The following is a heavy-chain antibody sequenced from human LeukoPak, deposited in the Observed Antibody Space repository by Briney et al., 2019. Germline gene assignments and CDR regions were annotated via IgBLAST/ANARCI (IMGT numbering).Heavy chain of an antibody. J-gene: IGHJ4*02. CDR1: GFTFSNFA. CDR3: ARVEGYDSSGYYGD. Sequence: TGGSLRLSCAASGFTFSNFAMNWVRQAPGKGLEWVSSISSSSSYIYYADSVKGRFTISRDNAKNSLYLQMNSLRAEDSAVYYCARVEGYDSSGYYGDWGQGTLVTVSS. D-gene: IGHD3-22*01. V-gene: IGHV3-21*01. CDR2: ISSSSSYI.